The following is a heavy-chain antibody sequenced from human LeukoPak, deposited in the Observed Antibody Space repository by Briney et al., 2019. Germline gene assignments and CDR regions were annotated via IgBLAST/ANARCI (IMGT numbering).Heavy chain of an antibody. D-gene: IGHD2-2*01. CDR2: ISAYNGNT. V-gene: IGHV1-18*01. J-gene: IGHJ5*02. CDR1: GYTFTSYG. Sequence: ASAKVSCKASGYTFTSYGISWVRQAPGQGLEWMGWISAYNGNTNYAQKLQGRVTMTTDTSTSTAYMELRSLRSDDTAVYYCARDKRAAANNWFDPWGQGTLVTVSS. CDR3: ARDKRAAANNWFDP.